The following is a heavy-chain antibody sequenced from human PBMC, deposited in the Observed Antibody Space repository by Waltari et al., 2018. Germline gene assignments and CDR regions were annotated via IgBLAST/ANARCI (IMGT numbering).Heavy chain of an antibody. CDR1: GVSLTDYY. V-gene: IGHV4-34*02. D-gene: IGHD3-9*01. Sequence: QVQLQQWGAGLVRPSETLSLTCDVYGVSLTDYYWTWIRQSPGKGLEWIGDNNLGDITDCNPSLGNRVTILLDKSKNRFSLRLDSVTAADTAVYYGVTGPRDKWVGRYSGEFFHHWGPGTLVTVSS. CDR3: VTGPRDKWVGRYSGEFFHH. J-gene: IGHJ1*01. CDR2: NNLGDIT.